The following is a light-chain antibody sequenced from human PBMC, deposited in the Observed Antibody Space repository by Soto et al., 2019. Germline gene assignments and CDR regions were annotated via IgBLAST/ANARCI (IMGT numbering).Light chain of an antibody. V-gene: IGKV1-5*01. J-gene: IGKJ1*01. CDR2: DAS. Sequence: DIQMTQSPSTLSASIGDRVTITCRASQSINTWLAWYQQKPGKAPKLLIYDASSLENGVPSRFSRSGSGTEFPLTISSLQPDDFATYYCQQYNNYSGTFGQGTKVEIK. CDR1: QSINTW. CDR3: QQYNNYSGT.